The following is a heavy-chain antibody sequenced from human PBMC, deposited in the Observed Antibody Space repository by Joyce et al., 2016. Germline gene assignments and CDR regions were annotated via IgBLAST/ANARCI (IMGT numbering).Heavy chain of an antibody. J-gene: IGHJ4*02. CDR1: DDSISSSSYF. D-gene: IGHD6-19*01. CDR2: IYYSGST. Sequence: QLQLQESGPGLVKPSETLPLTCTVSDDSISSSSYFWGWIRQPPGKGLEWIGLIYYSGSTYYTPSLKSRVTISVDTSKNQFSLSLSSVTAADTAIYYGARGLDRFDYWGQGTLVTVSS. V-gene: IGHV4-39*01. CDR3: ARGLDRFDY.